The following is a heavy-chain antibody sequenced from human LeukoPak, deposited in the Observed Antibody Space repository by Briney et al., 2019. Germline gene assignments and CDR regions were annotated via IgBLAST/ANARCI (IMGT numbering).Heavy chain of an antibody. D-gene: IGHD1-14*01. J-gene: IGHJ6*01. CDR3: ARDIRPEVPASSGYYYGMDV. V-gene: IGHV3-7*01. Sequence: GGSLRLSCVASAFSVSSFSMSWVRQAPGKGLEWEADIKQDGSEKYFLDSVKGRFTISRDHANNSLYLQMNSLRVEDTAVYYCARDIRPEVPASSGYYYGMDVWGQGTTVTVSS. CDR1: AFSVSSFS. CDR2: IKQDGSEK.